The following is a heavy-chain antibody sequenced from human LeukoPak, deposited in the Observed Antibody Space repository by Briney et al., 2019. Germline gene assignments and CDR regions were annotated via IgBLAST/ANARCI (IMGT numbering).Heavy chain of an antibody. CDR3: ARDQRYSYGHYYSYYMDV. CDR2: IFPIFGTA. V-gene: IGHV1-69*05. CDR1: GGTFSSYA. Sequence: SVKVSCKASGGTFSSYAISWVRQAPGQGLEWMGRIFPIFGTANYAQKFQGRVTITTDESTSTAYMELSSPRSEDTAVYYCARDQRYSYGHYYSYYMDVWGKGTTVTVSS. D-gene: IGHD5-18*01. J-gene: IGHJ6*03.